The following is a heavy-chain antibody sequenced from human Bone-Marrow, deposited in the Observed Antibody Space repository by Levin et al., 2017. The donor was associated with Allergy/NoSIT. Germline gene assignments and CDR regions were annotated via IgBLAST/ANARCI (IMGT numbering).Heavy chain of an antibody. Sequence: PGESLKISCAASGLTFSSYAMHWVRQAPGKGLEWVAFILYDGSRTYYADSVKGRFTISRDNSKNTLYLEMNSLRAEDTALYYCAKDEGATRSYYLNYWGQGTLVTVSS. D-gene: IGHD1-26*01. J-gene: IGHJ4*02. CDR3: AKDEGATRSYYLNY. CDR2: ILYDGSRT. V-gene: IGHV3-30*02. CDR1: GLTFSSYA.